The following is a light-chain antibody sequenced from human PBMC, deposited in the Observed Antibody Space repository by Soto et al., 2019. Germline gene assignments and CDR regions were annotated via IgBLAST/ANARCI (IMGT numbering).Light chain of an antibody. CDR1: QRVSSNY. V-gene: IGKV3-20*01. CDR3: QHSGNSHGT. CDR2: GAS. J-gene: IGKJ1*01. Sequence: ELVKTPSPAPLSVSPGERATLSCRARQRVSSNYAWYQQKPGQAARLLIYGASSRATGIPDRFSGSGSGTDFTLTISRLEPEDVAVYYCQHSGNSHGTFGQGTKVDIK.